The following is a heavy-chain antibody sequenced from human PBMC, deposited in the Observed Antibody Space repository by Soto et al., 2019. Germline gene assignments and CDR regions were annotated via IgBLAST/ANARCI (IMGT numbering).Heavy chain of an antibody. J-gene: IGHJ5*02. CDR2: INAKNGAT. Sequence: QVQLVQSGAEVRKPGASVEVSCKASGYIFSGNYLHWVRRAPGQGLEWMAWINAKNGATNYAQKFRGRATVTRDTSISTTYLELSGLTSDDTAVYYCARAREDSSGWFDHWGQGTQVTVSP. CDR1: GYIFSGNY. V-gene: IGHV1-2*02. D-gene: IGHD6-19*01. CDR3: ARAREDSSGWFDH.